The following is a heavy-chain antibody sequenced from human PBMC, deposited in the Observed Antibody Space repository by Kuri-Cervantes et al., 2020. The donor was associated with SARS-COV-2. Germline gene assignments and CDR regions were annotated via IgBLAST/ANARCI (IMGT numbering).Heavy chain of an antibody. CDR3: AKDPWAVVVSGAFDT. J-gene: IGHJ3*02. V-gene: IGHV3-23*01. CDR2: INYNAEST. CDR1: GFTFTTFA. Sequence: GGSLRLSCAASGFTFTTFAMSWVRQAPGKGLEWVSTINYNAESTYHADSVKGRFTISRDNSQNTLFPQMDNLRAEDTATYYCAKDPWAVVVSGAFDTWGQGTMVTVSS. D-gene: IGHD3-22*01.